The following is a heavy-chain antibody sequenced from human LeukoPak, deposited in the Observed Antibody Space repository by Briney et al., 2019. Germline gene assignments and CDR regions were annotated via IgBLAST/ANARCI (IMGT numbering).Heavy chain of an antibody. J-gene: IGHJ4*02. CDR1: GGSISSSSYY. D-gene: IGHD1-26*01. Sequence: SETLSLTCTVSGGSISSSSYYWGWIRQPPGKGLEWIGYIYYSGSTNYNPSLKSRVTISVDTSKNQFSLKLSSVTAADTAVYYCARGDSGSYKYYFDYWGQGTLVTVSS. CDR3: ARGDSGSYKYYFDY. V-gene: IGHV4-61*05. CDR2: IYYSGST.